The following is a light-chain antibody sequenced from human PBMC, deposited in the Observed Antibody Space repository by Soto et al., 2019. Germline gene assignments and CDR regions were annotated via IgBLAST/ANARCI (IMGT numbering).Light chain of an antibody. Sequence: QSVLNQPPSASGTPGQKVSISCSGSSSNIGNDYVYWYRQLPGTAPKLLIYRNNQRPSEVPDRFSASKSGTSASLAISGLRSEDEADYYCAAWDDSRSVVFGGGTKLTVL. CDR1: SSNIGNDY. CDR2: RNN. J-gene: IGLJ3*02. CDR3: AAWDDSRSVV. V-gene: IGLV1-47*01.